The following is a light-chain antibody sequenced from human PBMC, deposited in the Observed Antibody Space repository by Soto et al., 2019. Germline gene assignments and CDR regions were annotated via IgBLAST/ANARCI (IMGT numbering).Light chain of an antibody. Sequence: DIVMTQSPLSLPVTPGEPASISCRSSQSLLHSNGYNYLDWYLQKPGQSPQLLIYLGSNRAAGVPDRFSGSGSGTDFTLKISRVEAEDVGVYYCMQALQTPRFTFGPGTKVDI. CDR3: MQALQTPRFT. J-gene: IGKJ3*01. CDR2: LGS. CDR1: QSLLHSNGYNY. V-gene: IGKV2-28*01.